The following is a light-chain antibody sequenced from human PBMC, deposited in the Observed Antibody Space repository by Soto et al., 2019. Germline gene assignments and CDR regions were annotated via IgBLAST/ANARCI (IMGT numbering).Light chain of an antibody. Sequence: DIQMTKSPSTLSASVGDRVTITCRASQSTNSWLAWYQQKPGKAPKILIYKVSNLESGVPSRFSGSGSGTDFTLTISSLQPDDFATYYCQQYNTYPWTFGQGTKVEIK. CDR1: QSTNSW. V-gene: IGKV1-5*03. CDR2: KVS. CDR3: QQYNTYPWT. J-gene: IGKJ1*01.